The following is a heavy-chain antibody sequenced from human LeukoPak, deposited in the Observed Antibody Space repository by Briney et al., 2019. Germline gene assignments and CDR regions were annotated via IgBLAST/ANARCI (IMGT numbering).Heavy chain of an antibody. CDR3: ARDQRNSGSYRFEY. D-gene: IGHD1-26*01. J-gene: IGHJ4*02. Sequence: SVKLCCKTSEPTVRAYGISSGRQAPGQRLGWRGGITGNNGNTDDAPTHQGRVTMTTDTSTSTAYMELTRLRSDDTAVYYWARDQRNSGSYRFEYWGQGTLVTVSS. V-gene: IGHV1-18*01. CDR2: ITGNNGNT. CDR1: EPTVRAYG.